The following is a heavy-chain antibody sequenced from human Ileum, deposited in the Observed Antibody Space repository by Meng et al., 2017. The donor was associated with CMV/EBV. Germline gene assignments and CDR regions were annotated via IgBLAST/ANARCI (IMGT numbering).Heavy chain of an antibody. V-gene: IGHV3-74*01. J-gene: IGHJ6*02. CDR3: ARGMVEALCCYYGIDV. CDR2: INSDGSST. D-gene: IGHD3-10*01. CDR1: GFTFSSYW. Sequence: GESLKISCAASGFTFSSYWMNWVRQAPGKGLVWVSRINSDGSSTTYADSVKGRFTISRDNAKNTVYLQMNSLRAEDTTVYYCARGMVEALCCYYGIDVWGQGTMVTVSS.